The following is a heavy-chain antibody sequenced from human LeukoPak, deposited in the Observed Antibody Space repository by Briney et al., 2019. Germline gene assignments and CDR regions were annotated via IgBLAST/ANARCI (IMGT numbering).Heavy chain of an antibody. D-gene: IGHD3-22*01. V-gene: IGHV4-59*01. CDR1: GGSFSGYY. Sequence: SESLSLTCAVYGGSFSGYYWSWIRQPPGKGLEWIGYIYYSGSTNYNPSLKSRVTISVDTSKNQFSLKLSSVTAADTAVYYCAAAPYDSSGLDYWGQGTLVTVSS. CDR3: AAAPYDSSGLDY. J-gene: IGHJ4*02. CDR2: IYYSGST.